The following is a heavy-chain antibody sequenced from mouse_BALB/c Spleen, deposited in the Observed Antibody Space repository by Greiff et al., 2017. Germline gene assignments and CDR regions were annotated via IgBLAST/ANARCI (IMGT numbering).Heavy chain of an antibody. J-gene: IGHJ3*01. Sequence: EVMLVESGGGLVQPGGSLKLSCAASGFTFSSYGMSWVRQTPDKRLELVATINSNGGSTYYPDSVKGRFTISRDNAKNTLYLQMSSLKSEDTAMYYCARGGYGNYGAYWGQGTLVTVSA. CDR3: ARGGYGNYGAY. V-gene: IGHV5-6-3*01. CDR2: INSNGGST. CDR1: GFTFSSYG. D-gene: IGHD2-1*01.